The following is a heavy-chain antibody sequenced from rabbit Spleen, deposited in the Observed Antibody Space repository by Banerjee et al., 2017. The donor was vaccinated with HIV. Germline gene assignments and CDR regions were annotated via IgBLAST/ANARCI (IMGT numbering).Heavy chain of an antibody. V-gene: IGHV1S40*01. D-gene: IGHD6-1*01. CDR2: IDTGDGDT. J-gene: IGHJ4*01. CDR3: ARGNNPYANWGYAYFAL. Sequence: QSLEESGGDLVKPGASLTLTCTVSGFSFSSIYWICWVRQAPGKGLEWIACIDTGDGDTDYANWPKGRFTISKTSSTTVTLQMTSLTAADTATYFCARGNNPYANWGYAYFALWGPGTLVTVS. CDR1: GFSFSSIYW.